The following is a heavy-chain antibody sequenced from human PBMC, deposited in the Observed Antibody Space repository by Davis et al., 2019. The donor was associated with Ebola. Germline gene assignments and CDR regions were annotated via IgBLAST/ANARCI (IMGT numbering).Heavy chain of an antibody. J-gene: IGHJ4*02. CDR1: GGSISSYY. V-gene: IGHV4-59*12. Sequence: PSETLSLTCTVSGGSISSYYWSWIRQPPGKGLEWIGYIYYSGSTNYNPSLKSRVTMSVDKSKNQFSLKLSSVTAADTAVYYCARASRGYSYGLFDSWGQGTLVTVSS. CDR3: ARASRGYSYGLFDS. D-gene: IGHD5-18*01. CDR2: IYYSGST.